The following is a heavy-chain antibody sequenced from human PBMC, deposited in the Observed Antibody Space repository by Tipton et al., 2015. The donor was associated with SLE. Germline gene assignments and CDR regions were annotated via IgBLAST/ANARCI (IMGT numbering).Heavy chain of an antibody. CDR2: VFDTGYT. J-gene: IGHJ4*01. CDR1: GGAIRNSPYY. V-gene: IGHV4-39*07. D-gene: IGHD3-10*01. CDR3: AKARNHYYGSGSYFHFDL. Sequence: TLSLTCHVAGGAIRNSPYYWAWIRQPPGKRLEWIGSVFDTGYTAYNSSLEGRMSISVDTSNNEFSLKLSSVTAADTALYYCAKARNHYYGSGSYFHFDLWGHGILVTVSS.